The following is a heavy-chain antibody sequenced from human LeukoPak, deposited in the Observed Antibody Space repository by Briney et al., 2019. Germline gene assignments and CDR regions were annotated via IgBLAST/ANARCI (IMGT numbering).Heavy chain of an antibody. D-gene: IGHD2-15*01. CDR1: GDSISSDTYS. CDR2: IYHSGNT. V-gene: IGHV4-31*03. Sequence: SETLSLTCTVSGDSISSDTYSWHWIRQHPGEGLEWIGYIYHSGNTYYNPSLKSRVTISVDTSKRQFFLNLNSVTAADTAIYHCVRSPVRGYYFDFWGQGALVTVPS. CDR3: VRSPVRGYYFDF. J-gene: IGHJ4*02.